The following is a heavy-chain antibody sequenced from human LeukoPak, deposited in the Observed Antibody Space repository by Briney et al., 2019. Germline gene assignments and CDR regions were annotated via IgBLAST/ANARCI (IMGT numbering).Heavy chain of an antibody. D-gene: IGHD2-2*01. CDR3: ARPGVVVPAAEYYYYGMDV. CDR2: IDPRGGVT. CDR1: GYTFTDYY. V-gene: IGHV1-46*01. J-gene: IGHJ6*02. Sequence: ASVKVSCKASGYTFTDYYIHWVRQAPGQGLEWVGIIDPRGGVTTYAQNVQGRVSMTRDTSTGTVYMELSSLRSEDTALYYCARPGVVVPAAEYYYYGMDVWGQGTTVTVSS.